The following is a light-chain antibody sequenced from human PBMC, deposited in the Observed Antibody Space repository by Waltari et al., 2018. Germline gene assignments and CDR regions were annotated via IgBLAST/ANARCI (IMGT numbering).Light chain of an antibody. Sequence: EVVLTQSPATLSLSPGERATLSCRPSQRVSYYLAWYQQKPGQAPRRPIYDASNRGPGIPARFSGSGSGTDFTLSISSLEPEDYSVYYCQQRTNWPLTFGGGTKVEI. CDR1: QRVSYY. CDR2: DAS. J-gene: IGKJ4*01. V-gene: IGKV3-11*01. CDR3: QQRTNWPLT.